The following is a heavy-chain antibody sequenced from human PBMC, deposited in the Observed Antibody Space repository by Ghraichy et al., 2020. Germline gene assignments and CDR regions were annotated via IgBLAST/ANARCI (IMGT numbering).Heavy chain of an antibody. J-gene: IGHJ4*02. CDR3: ARLFRSTDYVDY. CDR2: VYYSGSA. CDR1: GGSISNSDYY. Sequence: ESLNISCTVSGGSISNSDYYWGWIRQPPGKGLEWIGSVYYSGSAFHNPSLKSRVTISVDTSKNHFSLKMTSVTAADTAMYFCARLFRSTDYVDYWGQGTLVTVSS. V-gene: IGHV4-39*02.